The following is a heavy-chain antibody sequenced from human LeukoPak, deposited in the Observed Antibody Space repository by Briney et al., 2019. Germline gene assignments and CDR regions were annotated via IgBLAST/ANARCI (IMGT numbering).Heavy chain of an antibody. Sequence: SETLSLTCTVSGGSMSSYYWGWIRQPAGKGLEWIGEINHSGSTNYNPSLKSRVTISVDTSKNQFSLKLSSVTAADTAVYYCARGLTPPIAVAGNWFDPWGQGTLVTVSS. CDR1: GGSMSSYY. J-gene: IGHJ5*02. CDR3: ARGLTPPIAVAGNWFDP. CDR2: INHSGST. V-gene: IGHV4-34*01. D-gene: IGHD6-19*01.